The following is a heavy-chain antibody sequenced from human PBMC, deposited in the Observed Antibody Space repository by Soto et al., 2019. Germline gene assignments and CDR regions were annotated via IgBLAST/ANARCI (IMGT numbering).Heavy chain of an antibody. J-gene: IGHJ4*02. CDR2: INHSGST. V-gene: IGHV4-34*01. Sequence: PSETLSLTCAVYGGSFSGYYWSWIRQPPGKGLEWIGEINHSGSTNYNPSLKSRVTISVDTSKNQFSLKLSSVTAADTAVYYCYLRGLNRYGVPFDCWGQGTLVTVSS. CDR3: YLRGLNRYGVPFDC. D-gene: IGHD4-17*01. CDR1: GGSFSGYY.